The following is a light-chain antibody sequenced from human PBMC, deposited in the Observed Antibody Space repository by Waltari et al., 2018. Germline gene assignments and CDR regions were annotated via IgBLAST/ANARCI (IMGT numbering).Light chain of an antibody. Sequence: DIVMTQYPDSLAVSLGERATINCKSSQGVLSRSDNKNYLAWHKQKPGQPPKLLISWASTRESGVPDRFSGSGSGTDFTLTISSLQAEDVAVYYCQQHYSDPLTFGGGTKVEIK. J-gene: IGKJ4*01. CDR3: QQHYSDPLT. CDR2: WAS. V-gene: IGKV4-1*01. CDR1: QGVLSRSDNKNY.